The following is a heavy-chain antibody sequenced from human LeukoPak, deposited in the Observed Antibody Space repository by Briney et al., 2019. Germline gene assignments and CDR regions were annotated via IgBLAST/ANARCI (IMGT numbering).Heavy chain of an antibody. V-gene: IGHV3-53*04. J-gene: IGHJ4*02. D-gene: IGHD6-19*01. CDR3: ARGGTPGYSSGRIDY. Sequence: GGSLRLSCVASGFTVSSNYMSWVRQAPGKGLEWVSVIYSAGNTYYSDSVKGRFTISRHNSENTLYLHMNSLRVEDTAVYFCARGGTPGYSSGRIDYWGQGTLVTVSS. CDR1: GFTVSSNY. CDR2: IYSAGNT.